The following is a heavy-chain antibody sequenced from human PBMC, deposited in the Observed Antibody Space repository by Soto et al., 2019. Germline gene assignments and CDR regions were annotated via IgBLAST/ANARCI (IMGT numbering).Heavy chain of an antibody. D-gene: IGHD3-10*01. CDR2: IYYSGST. CDR1: GGSISSGGYY. Sequence: SETLSLTCTVSGGSISSGGYYWSWIRQHPGKGLEWIGYIYYSGSTYYNPSLKSRVTISVDTSKNQFSLKLSSVTAADTAVYYCARGLWFGELSRRWFDPWGQGTLVTVSS. V-gene: IGHV4-31*03. J-gene: IGHJ5*02. CDR3: ARGLWFGELSRRWFDP.